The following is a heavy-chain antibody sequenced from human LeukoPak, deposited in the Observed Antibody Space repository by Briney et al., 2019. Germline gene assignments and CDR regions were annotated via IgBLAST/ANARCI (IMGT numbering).Heavy chain of an antibody. D-gene: IGHD4-17*01. Sequence: ASVTVSCTASGYTFTVYYMHWVRQAPGQGLEWMGRINPNSGGTNYAQEFQGWVTMTRDTSISTAYMELSRLRSDDTAVYYCATQRNDYGDYFDYWGQGTLVTVSS. CDR1: GYTFTVYY. V-gene: IGHV1-2*04. J-gene: IGHJ4*02. CDR2: INPNSGGT. CDR3: ATQRNDYGDYFDY.